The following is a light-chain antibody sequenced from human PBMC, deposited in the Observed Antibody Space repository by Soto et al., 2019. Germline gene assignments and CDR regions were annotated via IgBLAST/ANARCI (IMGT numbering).Light chain of an antibody. CDR1: QRITTY. V-gene: IGKV1-39*01. Sequence: IHMTQSPSSLSASVGDRITVTCRASQRITTYVNWYQLKPGEAPKLLISTSGTLQRGVPSRFSGSGAGTDFTLTITRLQPAEFATYFCQQTYSTPYTLGQGTKLEIK. CDR3: QQTYSTPYT. J-gene: IGKJ2*01. CDR2: TSG.